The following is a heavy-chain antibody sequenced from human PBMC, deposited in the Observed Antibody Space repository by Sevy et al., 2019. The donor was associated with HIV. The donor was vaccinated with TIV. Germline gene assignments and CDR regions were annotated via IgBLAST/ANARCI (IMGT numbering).Heavy chain of an antibody. D-gene: IGHD3-3*01. Sequence: GGSLRLSCAASGFTFDDYAMHWVRQAPGKGLEWVSGISWNSRSIGYADSVKGRFTISRDNAKNSLYLQMNSLRAEDTALYYCAKDMGITIFGVVTSLVDYWGQGTLVTVSS. J-gene: IGHJ4*02. V-gene: IGHV3-9*01. CDR1: GFTFDDYA. CDR2: ISWNSRSI. CDR3: AKDMGITIFGVVTSLVDY.